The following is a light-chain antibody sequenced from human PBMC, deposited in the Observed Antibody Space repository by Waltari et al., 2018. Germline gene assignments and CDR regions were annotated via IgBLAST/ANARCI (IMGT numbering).Light chain of an antibody. CDR2: HNN. CDR1: NSD. Sequence: QSILTQPPSVSGAPGQRVTISCTGTNSDVQWYQQLPGRAPTPLIYHNNNRPSGVPDRFSGSKSGTSASLAITGLQAEDEADYYCQSYDSTLIFGGGTKLTVL. V-gene: IGLV1-40*01. CDR3: QSYDSTLI. J-gene: IGLJ2*01.